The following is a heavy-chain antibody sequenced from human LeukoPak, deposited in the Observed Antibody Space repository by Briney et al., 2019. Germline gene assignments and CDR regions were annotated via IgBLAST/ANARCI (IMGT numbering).Heavy chain of an antibody. CDR3: AKEGSGWYGGFDY. D-gene: IGHD6-19*01. J-gene: IGHJ4*02. Sequence: PGTSLRLSYAASGFTFSFYGIHWVRQAPGKGLEWVAVISDDGSTKYYSDSVKGRFTVSRDNSKDTLYLQMNSLRAEDTALYYCAKEGSGWYGGFDYWGQGTLVTVSS. CDR2: ISDDGSTK. V-gene: IGHV3-30*18. CDR1: GFTFSFYG.